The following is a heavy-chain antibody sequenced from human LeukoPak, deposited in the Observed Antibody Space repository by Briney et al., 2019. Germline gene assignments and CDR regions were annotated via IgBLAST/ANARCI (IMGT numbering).Heavy chain of an antibody. D-gene: IGHD3-9*01. CDR1: GGSFSGYY. Sequence: SETLSLTCAVYGGSFSGYYWSWIRQPPGKGLEWIGEINHSGSTNYNPSLKSRVTISVDTSKNQFSLKLSSVTAADTVVYYCARGGYYDILTGYYKVGYFDYWGQGTLVTVSS. V-gene: IGHV4-34*01. J-gene: IGHJ4*02. CDR3: ARGGYYDILTGYYKVGYFDY. CDR2: INHSGST.